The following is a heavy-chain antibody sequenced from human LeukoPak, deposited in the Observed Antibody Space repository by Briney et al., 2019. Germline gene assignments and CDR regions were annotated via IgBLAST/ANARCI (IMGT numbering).Heavy chain of an antibody. V-gene: IGHV4-39*07. CDR2: ISYSGNS. Sequence: SETLSLTCTVSGGSISSGSSYWGWIRQPPGKGLEWIGSISYSGNSYYNPSLKSRVTISVDTSKNQFSLKLSSVTAADTAVYYCARLIMVRGVIITGYFDYWGQGTLVTVSS. D-gene: IGHD3-10*01. CDR3: ARLIMVRGVIITGYFDY. J-gene: IGHJ4*02. CDR1: GGSISSGSSY.